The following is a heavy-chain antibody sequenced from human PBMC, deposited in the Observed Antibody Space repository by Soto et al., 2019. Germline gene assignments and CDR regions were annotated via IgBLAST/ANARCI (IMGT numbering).Heavy chain of an antibody. J-gene: IGHJ4*02. D-gene: IGHD3-22*01. CDR2: INPNSGGT. V-gene: IGHV1-2*02. CDR3: AREFRYYYDSSGYYPLDY. Sequence: GASVKVSCKASGYTFTGYYMHWVRQAPGQGLEWMGWINPNSGGTNYAQKFQGRVTMTRDTSISTAYMELSRLRSDDTAVYYCAREFRYYYDSSGYYPLDYWGQGTLVTVSS. CDR1: GYTFTGYY.